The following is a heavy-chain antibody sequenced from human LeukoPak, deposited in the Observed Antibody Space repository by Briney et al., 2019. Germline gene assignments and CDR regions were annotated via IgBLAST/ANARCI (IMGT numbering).Heavy chain of an antibody. J-gene: IGHJ4*02. D-gene: IGHD2-15*01. V-gene: IGHV1-69*02. CDR1: GGTFSSYT. CDR3: ARLYCSGGSCPYDY. Sequence: SVKVSCKASGGTFSSYTISWVRQAPGQGLEWMGRIIPILGIANYAQKFQGRVTITTDESTSTAYMELSSLRSEDTAVYYCARLYCSGGSCPYDYWGQGTLVTVSS. CDR2: IIPILGIA.